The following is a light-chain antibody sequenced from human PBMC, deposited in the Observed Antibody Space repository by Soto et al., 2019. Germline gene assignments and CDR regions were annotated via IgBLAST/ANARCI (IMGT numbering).Light chain of an antibody. J-gene: IGKJ4*01. V-gene: IGKV3-15*01. CDR3: QHYNNWPLT. CDR1: QSLSNN. Sequence: EIVMTQSPATLSVSPGERATLSCRASQSLSNNLAWYQQKPGQAPRLLIYGASTRATGIPARFSGSGSATEFTLTISNXQSEDSAVYYCQHYNNWPLTFGGGTKVDIK. CDR2: GAS.